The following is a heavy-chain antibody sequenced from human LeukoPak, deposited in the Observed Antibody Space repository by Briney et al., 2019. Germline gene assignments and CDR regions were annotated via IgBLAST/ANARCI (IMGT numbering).Heavy chain of an antibody. CDR3: ARGRPGGGELPRPHAFDI. J-gene: IGHJ3*02. V-gene: IGHV4-34*01. D-gene: IGHD2-21*01. CDR2: IYHSGST. Sequence: SETLSLTCAVYGGSFSGYYWNWIRQPPGKGLEWIGEIYHSGSTNYNPSLKSRVTISVDTPKNQFSLKLSSVTAADTAVYYCARGRPGGGELPRPHAFDIWGQGTMVTVSS. CDR1: GGSFSGYY.